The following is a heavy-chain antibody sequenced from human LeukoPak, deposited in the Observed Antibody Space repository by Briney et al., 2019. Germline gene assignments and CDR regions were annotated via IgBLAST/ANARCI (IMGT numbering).Heavy chain of an antibody. D-gene: IGHD3-22*01. CDR1: GFNFKKYS. V-gene: IGHV3-21*01. CDR2: ISSSGSHI. Sequence: GGSLRLSCAASGFNFKKYSLNWIRQAPGKGLEWVSSISSSGSHIYYADSVKGRFSISRDNAKNSLYLQLNSLRAEDTAVYFCTTAYYYDESGLFCDRPFEYWGQGTLVTVSS. CDR3: TTAYYYDESGLFCDRPFEY. J-gene: IGHJ4*02.